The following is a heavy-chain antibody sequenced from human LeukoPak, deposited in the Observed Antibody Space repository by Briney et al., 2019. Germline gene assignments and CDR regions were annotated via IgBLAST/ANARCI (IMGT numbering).Heavy chain of an antibody. J-gene: IGHJ4*02. V-gene: IGHV3-74*01. Sequence: GGSLRLSCAASGFSFSNYWMHWVRQAPGKGLVWVTRMNSDGSATYYADSVQGRFTISRDNAKNTLYLQMNSLRAEDTAMYFCAKGPNYFDSWGQGTLVTISS. CDR2: MNSDGSAT. CDR1: GFSFSNYW. CDR3: AKGPNYFDS.